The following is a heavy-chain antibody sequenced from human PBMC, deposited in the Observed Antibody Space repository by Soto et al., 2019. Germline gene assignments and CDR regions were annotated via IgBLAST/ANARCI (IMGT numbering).Heavy chain of an antibody. D-gene: IGHD3-3*01. V-gene: IGHV4-39*01. J-gene: IGHJ6*02. Sequence: SKTLSLTCTVSGGSISSSSYYWGWIRQPPGKGLEWIGSIYYSGSTYYNPSLKSRVTISVDTSKSQFSLKLSSVTAADTAVYYCARHRGVGKTYYDFWSGYFTPPYYYYGMDVWGQGTTVIVSS. CDR3: ARHRGVGKTYYDFWSGYFTPPYYYYGMDV. CDR2: IYYSGST. CDR1: GGSISSSSYY.